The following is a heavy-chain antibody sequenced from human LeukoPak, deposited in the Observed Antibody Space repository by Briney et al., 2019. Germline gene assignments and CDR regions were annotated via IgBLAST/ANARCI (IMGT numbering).Heavy chain of an antibody. CDR1: GGSIRNYY. Sequence: SETLSLTCSVSGGSIRNYYWSWIRQPPGQGLEWIGYIYNSGSTNYNPSLKSRVTISVDTSKNQFSLKLSSVTAADTDVYYCARHGGGYSFDYWGQGTLVTVSS. D-gene: IGHD5-24*01. CDR3: ARHGGGYSFDY. V-gene: IGHV4-59*08. J-gene: IGHJ4*02. CDR2: IYNSGST.